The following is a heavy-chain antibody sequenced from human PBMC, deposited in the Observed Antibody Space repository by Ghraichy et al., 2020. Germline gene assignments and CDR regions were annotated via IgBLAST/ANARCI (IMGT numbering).Heavy chain of an antibody. V-gene: IGHV4-59*08. CDR2: IYYSGST. Sequence: SQTLSLTCTVSGGSISSYYWSWIRQPPGKGLEWIGYIYYSGSTNYNPSLKSRVTISVDTSKNQFSLKLSSVTAADTAVYYCARHDVPSGRRDGYNYRVIFDYWGQGTLVTVSS. CDR3: ARHDVPSGRRDGYNYRVIFDY. CDR1: GGSISSYY. J-gene: IGHJ4*02. D-gene: IGHD5-24*01.